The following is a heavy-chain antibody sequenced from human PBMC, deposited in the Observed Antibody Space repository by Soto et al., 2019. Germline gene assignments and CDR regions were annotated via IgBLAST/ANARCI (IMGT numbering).Heavy chain of an antibody. V-gene: IGHV4-34*01. CDR2: INHSGST. CDR1: GGSFSGYY. J-gene: IGHJ5*02. Sequence: SETLSLTCAVYGGSFSGYYWSWIRQPPGKGLEWIGEINHSGSTNYNPSLKSRVTISVDTSKNQFSLKLSSVTAADTAVYYCASLPGIAAAASFAWGQGTLVTVSS. D-gene: IGHD6-13*01. CDR3: ASLPGIAAAASFA.